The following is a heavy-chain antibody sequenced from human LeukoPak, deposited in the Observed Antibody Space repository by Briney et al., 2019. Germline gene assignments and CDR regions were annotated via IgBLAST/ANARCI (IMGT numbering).Heavy chain of an antibody. V-gene: IGHV4-30-4*01. CDR1: GGSINSGDYY. CDR3: ARYGDNFDY. CDR2: IYYSGST. Sequence: SETLSLTCTVSGGSINSGDYYWSWIRQPPGKGLEWIGYIYYSGSTYYNPSLKSRVTISVDTSKNQFSLKLSSVTAADTAVYYCARYGDNFDYWGQGILVSVSS. J-gene: IGHJ4*02. D-gene: IGHD2-21*02.